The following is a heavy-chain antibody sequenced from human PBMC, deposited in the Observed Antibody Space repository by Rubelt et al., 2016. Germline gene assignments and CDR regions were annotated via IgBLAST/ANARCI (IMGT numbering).Heavy chain of an antibody. D-gene: IGHD6-13*01. Sequence: EVQLVESGGGLVQPGGSLRLSCAASGFTFSSYSMNWVRQAPGKGLEWVSYISGSSITIYYADSVKGRFTISRENSKNTLYLQMNSLGAEDTAVYYCAKSYSSNRYSLDYWGQGTLVTVSS. J-gene: IGHJ4*02. V-gene: IGHV3-48*01. CDR2: ISGSSITI. CDR1: GFTFSSYS. CDR3: AKSYSSNRYSLDY.